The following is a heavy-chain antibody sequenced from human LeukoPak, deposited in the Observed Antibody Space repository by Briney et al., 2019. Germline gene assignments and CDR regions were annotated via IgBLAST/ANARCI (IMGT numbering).Heavy chain of an antibody. V-gene: IGHV3-23*01. J-gene: IGHJ4*02. CDR1: GFTFSNYA. D-gene: IGHD1-26*01. CDR3: AKDLSGSYLFDY. Sequence: GGSLRLSCAASGFTFSNYAMNWVRQTPGKGLEWVSKISGSGGSTYYADSVKGRFTISRDNSKNTLYLQMNSLRAEDTAVYYSAKDLSGSYLFDYWGQRTMLTVSS. CDR2: ISGSGGST.